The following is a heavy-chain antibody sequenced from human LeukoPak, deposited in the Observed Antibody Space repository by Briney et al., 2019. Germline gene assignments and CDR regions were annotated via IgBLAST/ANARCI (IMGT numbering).Heavy chain of an antibody. J-gene: IGHJ4*02. CDR3: ARPTQGQPMAPFDY. Sequence: ASVKVSCKASGYTFTSYDINWVRQATGQGLEWMGWMNPNSGNTGYAQKFQGRVTMARNTSISTAYMELSSLRSEDTAVYYCARPTQGQPMAPFDYWGQGTLVTVSS. CDR2: MNPNSGNT. CDR1: GYTFTSYD. D-gene: IGHD3-10*01. V-gene: IGHV1-8*01.